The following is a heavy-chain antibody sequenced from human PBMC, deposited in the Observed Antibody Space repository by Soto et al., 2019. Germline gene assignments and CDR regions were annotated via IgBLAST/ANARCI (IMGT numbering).Heavy chain of an antibody. CDR2: INDSGNI. J-gene: IGHJ6*03. D-gene: IGHD3-10*01. CDR1: GGSFSGYQ. CDR3: ARGLILWFGELSRRGGYYYYMDV. V-gene: IGHV4-34*01. Sequence: QVQLQQWGAGLLKPSETLSLTCAVYGGSFSGYQWTWIRQTPGKGLEWIGEINDSGNINYNPSLTRRVTIVVDTAKKQISLTLSSVTAADTAVYYCARGLILWFGELSRRGGYYYYMDVWGKGTTVTVSS.